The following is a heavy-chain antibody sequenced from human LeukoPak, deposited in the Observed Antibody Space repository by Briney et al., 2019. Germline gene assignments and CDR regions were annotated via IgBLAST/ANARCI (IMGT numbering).Heavy chain of an antibody. CDR2: ISYSGNT. Sequence: PSETLSLTCTVSGDTISSYYWSWVRQAPGQGLEWIGYISYSGNTNYNPSLKSRVTISVDTSKNQFSLRLSSVTAADTAVYYCARQGGYIAPLALWGQGTLVTVSS. D-gene: IGHD6-13*01. CDR3: ARQGGYIAPLAL. J-gene: IGHJ4*02. V-gene: IGHV4-59*08. CDR1: GDTISSYY.